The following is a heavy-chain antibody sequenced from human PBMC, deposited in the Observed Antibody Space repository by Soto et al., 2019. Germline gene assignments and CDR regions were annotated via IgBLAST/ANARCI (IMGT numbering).Heavy chain of an antibody. V-gene: IGHV1-69*01. CDR1: GGTFSSYA. Sequence: QLQLGHSGPEWKKPGSPVRVSGKASGGTFSSYAITWGRQAPGQGLEWRGGIIPIFGTANSAKKFQGRVTITADESTSTAYMELSSLRSEDTAVYYCAREVGEGGGWFDPWGQGTLVTVSS. CDR2: IIPIFGTA. CDR3: AREVGEGGGWFDP. J-gene: IGHJ5*02. D-gene: IGHD3-16*01.